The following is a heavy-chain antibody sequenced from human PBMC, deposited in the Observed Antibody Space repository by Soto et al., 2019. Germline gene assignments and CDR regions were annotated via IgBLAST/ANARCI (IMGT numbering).Heavy chain of an antibody. D-gene: IGHD3-3*01. CDR2: ISGNNGNT. J-gene: IGHJ4*02. CDR1: GYTFTTYG. V-gene: IGHV1-18*01. Sequence: QVQLVQSGTEVKKPGASVKVSCKTSGYTFTTYGVNWVRQAPGQGFEWVRWISGNNGNTNYPQKFQGRVTLTTHTSTITAYLEMRRLTFEDTAVYFCARGAHGSGYAVYWGQGTLVTVSS. CDR3: ARGAHGSGYAVY.